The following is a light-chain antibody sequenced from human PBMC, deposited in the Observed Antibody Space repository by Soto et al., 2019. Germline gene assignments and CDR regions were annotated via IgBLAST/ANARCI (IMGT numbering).Light chain of an antibody. CDR2: GAS. CDR3: QQYNNRPT. J-gene: IGKJ2*01. Sequence: EIVMTQSPATLSVSPGERATLSCRASQSVSSNLAWYQQKPGQAPRLLIYGASTRATGIPARFSGSGSGTEFTLTISSLQSEDFAVYYCQQYNNRPTFCQGTKLEIK. CDR1: QSVSSN. V-gene: IGKV3-15*01.